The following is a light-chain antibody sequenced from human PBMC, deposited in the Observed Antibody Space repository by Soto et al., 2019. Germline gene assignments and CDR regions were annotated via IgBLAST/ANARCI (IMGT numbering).Light chain of an antibody. CDR1: QSVLYSSNHQNY. J-gene: IGKJ4*01. CDR3: QQYYTTPLT. CDR2: WAS. Sequence: DIVMTQSPGSLAVSLGERATINCKSSQSVLYSSNHQNYLAWYQQKPGQPPQLLLYWASTRESGVPDRFSGSGSGTDFTLTISSLQAEDVAVYYCQQYYTTPLTFGGGTKVDIK. V-gene: IGKV4-1*01.